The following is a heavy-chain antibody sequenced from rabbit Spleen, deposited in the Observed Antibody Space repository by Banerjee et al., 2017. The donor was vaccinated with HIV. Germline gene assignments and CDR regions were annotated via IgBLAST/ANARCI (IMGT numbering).Heavy chain of an antibody. V-gene: IGHV1S45*01. D-gene: IGHD8-1*01. CDR3: ARDVGTSFSTYGMDL. CDR1: GFDFSTYS. CDR2: AYAGSSGGP. J-gene: IGHJ6*01. Sequence: QEQLVESGGGLVQPGGSLKVSCKVSGFDFSTYSMSWVRQAPGKGLEWVTCAYAGSSGGPYSATWAKGRFTISKTSSTTVTLQMTSLTAADTATYFCARDVGTSFSTYGMDLWGQGTLVTVS.